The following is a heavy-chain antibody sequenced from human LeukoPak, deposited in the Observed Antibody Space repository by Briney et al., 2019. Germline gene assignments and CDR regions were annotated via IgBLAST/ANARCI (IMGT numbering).Heavy chain of an antibody. CDR1: GYTFNDYG. CDR2: VTSYNGDT. V-gene: IGHV1-18*01. Sequence: ASVKVSCKASGYTFNDYGISWVRQAPGQGLEWMGWVTSYNGDTNYAQKFQGRVTMSTDTSTSTAYMELRSLRFDDTAIYYCAKDWHILTGRNCFDPWGQGTLVTVSS. D-gene: IGHD3-9*01. J-gene: IGHJ5*02. CDR3: AKDWHILTGRNCFDP.